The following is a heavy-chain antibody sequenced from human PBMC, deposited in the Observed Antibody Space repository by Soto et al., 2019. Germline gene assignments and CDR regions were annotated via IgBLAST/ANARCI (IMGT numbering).Heavy chain of an antibody. D-gene: IGHD4-17*01. J-gene: IGHJ1*01. Sequence: GGSLRLSCAASGFTFSSYAMSWVRQAPGKGLEWVSAISSSGGDTYYTDSVKGRFTISRDNSKNTLYLQMHSLSAEDTAVYYCAKGDHDDYVGYFHHWGQGTLVTVSS. CDR3: AKGDHDDYVGYFHH. V-gene: IGHV3-23*01. CDR2: ISSSGGDT. CDR1: GFTFSSYA.